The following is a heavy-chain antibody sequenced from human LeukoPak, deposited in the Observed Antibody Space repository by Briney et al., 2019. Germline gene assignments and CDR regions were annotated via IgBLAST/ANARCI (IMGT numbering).Heavy chain of an antibody. J-gene: IGHJ4*02. CDR3: ARDRVPGTSPKMDS. CDR1: GFIFSNYG. Sequence: GGSLRLSCAVSGFIFSNYGMSWVRQTPGKGLEWVSVISGNGHDTFYIDSVKGRFTISRDNSVNTLYLQMNSLGVEDTALYYCARDRVPGTSPKMDSWGQGTLVTVSS. D-gene: IGHD1-7*01. V-gene: IGHV3-23*01. CDR2: ISGNGHDT.